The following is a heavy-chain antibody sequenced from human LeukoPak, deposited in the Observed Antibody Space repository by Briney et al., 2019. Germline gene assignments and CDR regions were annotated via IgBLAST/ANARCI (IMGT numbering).Heavy chain of an antibody. CDR1: GYTLTELS. V-gene: IGHV1-24*01. D-gene: IGHD3-22*01. J-gene: IGHJ4*02. Sequence: EASVKVSCKVSGYTLTELSMHWVRQAPGKGLEWMGGLDPEDGETIYAQKFQGRVTMTEDTSTDTAYMELSSLRSEDTAVYYCATDKTAYYYDSSGYYGYWGQGTLVTVSS. CDR3: ATDKTAYYYDSSGYYGY. CDR2: LDPEDGET.